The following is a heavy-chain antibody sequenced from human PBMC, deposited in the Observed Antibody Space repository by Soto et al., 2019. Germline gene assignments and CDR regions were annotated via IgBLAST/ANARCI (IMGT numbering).Heavy chain of an antibody. D-gene: IGHD1-1*01. J-gene: IGHJ4*02. Sequence: PXDSLTISCEASGYSFTTFWIGLVGQMPGKGLEWMGIIWPGDSDTRYSPSFQGQVTISADKSISTAYLQWSSLKASDTAIYYCARHTNGHNPLEYWGQGTLVTVSS. CDR3: ARHTNGHNPLEY. V-gene: IGHV5-51*01. CDR2: IWPGDSDT. CDR1: GYSFTTFW.